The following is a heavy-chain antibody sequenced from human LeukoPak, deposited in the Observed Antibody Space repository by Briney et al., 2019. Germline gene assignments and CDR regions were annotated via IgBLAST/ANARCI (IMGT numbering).Heavy chain of an antibody. Sequence: GGSLRLSCAATGFRFSDYYMSWIRQAPGKGLEWVAYISSTGNSIFYADSVKGRFTISRDHAKNSLSLQLNSLRAEDTAVYYCAKGGIRYGYWSDNWGQGTLVTVSS. CDR2: ISSTGNSI. CDR1: GFRFSDYY. CDR3: AKGGIRYGYWSDN. J-gene: IGHJ4*02. V-gene: IGHV3-11*01. D-gene: IGHD5-18*01.